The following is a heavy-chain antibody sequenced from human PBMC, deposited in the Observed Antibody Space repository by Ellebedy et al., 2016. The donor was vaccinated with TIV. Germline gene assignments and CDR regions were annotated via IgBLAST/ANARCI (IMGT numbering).Heavy chain of an antibody. V-gene: IGHV3-72*01. Sequence: GGSLRLXCAASGFTFSDHYMDWVRQAPGKGLEWVGRTRNKANSYTTEYAASVKGRFTISRDDSKNSLYLQMNSLKTEDTAVYYCAREGPGDAFDIWGQGTMVTVSS. J-gene: IGHJ3*02. CDR3: AREGPGDAFDI. CDR1: GFTFSDHY. D-gene: IGHD1-14*01. CDR2: TRNKANSYTT.